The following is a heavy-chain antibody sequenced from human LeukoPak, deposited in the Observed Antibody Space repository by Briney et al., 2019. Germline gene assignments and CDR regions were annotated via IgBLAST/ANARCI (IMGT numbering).Heavy chain of an antibody. Sequence: SETLSLTCTVSGGSISSSSYYWSWIRQPPGKGLEWIGYIYYSGSTNYNPSLKSRVTISVDTSKNQFSLKLSSVTAADTAVYYCARFSLGMDVWGQGTTVTVSS. CDR3: ARFSLGMDV. CDR2: IYYSGST. J-gene: IGHJ6*02. V-gene: IGHV4-61*01. CDR1: GGSISSSSYY.